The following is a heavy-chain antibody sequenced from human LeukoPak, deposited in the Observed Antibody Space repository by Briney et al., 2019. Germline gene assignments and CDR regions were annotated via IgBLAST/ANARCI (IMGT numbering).Heavy chain of an antibody. D-gene: IGHD2-21*02. CDR3: AKFSGGGDCYD. V-gene: IGHV1-18*01. J-gene: IGHJ4*02. CDR1: GYTFTSYA. CDR2: ISAYNGNT. Sequence: ASVKVSCKASGYTFTSYAMNWVRQAPGQGLEWMGWISAYNGNTNYAQKLQGRVTMTTDTSTSTAYMELRSLRSDDTAVYYCAKFSGGGDCYDWGQGTLVTVSS.